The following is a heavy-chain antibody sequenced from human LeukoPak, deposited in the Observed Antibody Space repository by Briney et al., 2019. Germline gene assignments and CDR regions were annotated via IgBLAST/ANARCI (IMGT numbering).Heavy chain of an antibody. CDR1: GYTYTRYY. J-gene: IGHJ4*02. D-gene: IGHD2-21*02. CDR2: SNPNGGGT. Sequence: ASVKVSCKASGYTYTRYYMHWRRQAPGQELGWMGWSNPNGGGTNYAQKFQRRVTMTRDPSISTAYMELSSLRSDDTAVYYCARARTYCGGDCSYFDFWGQGTLFTVSS. V-gene: IGHV1-2*02. CDR3: ARARTYCGGDCSYFDF.